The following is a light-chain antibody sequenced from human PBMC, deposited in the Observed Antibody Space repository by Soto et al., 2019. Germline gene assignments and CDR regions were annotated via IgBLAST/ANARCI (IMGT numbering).Light chain of an antibody. J-gene: IGLJ1*01. Sequence: QSVLTQPPSVSGAPGQRVTISCIGSSSNIGAGYDVHWYQQLPGTAPKLLIYGNSNRPSGVPDRFSGSKSGTSASLAITGLQAEDEADYYCQSYDSSLSGSDYVFGTGTKLTVL. V-gene: IGLV1-40*01. CDR2: GNS. CDR1: SSNIGAGYD. CDR3: QSYDSSLSGSDYV.